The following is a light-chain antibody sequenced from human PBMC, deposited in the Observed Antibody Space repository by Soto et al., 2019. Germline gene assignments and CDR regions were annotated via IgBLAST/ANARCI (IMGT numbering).Light chain of an antibody. J-gene: IGKJ4*01. CDR1: QSISSY. CDR3: QQSYSTPLT. CDR2: AAY. V-gene: IGKV1-39*01. Sequence: DIQMTQSPSSLSASVGDRVTITCRASQSISSYLNWYQQKPGKAPKLLIYAAYSLQSGVPSRFSGSGSGTDFTLTISSLQPEDFATYYCQQSYSTPLTFGGGNKVEIK.